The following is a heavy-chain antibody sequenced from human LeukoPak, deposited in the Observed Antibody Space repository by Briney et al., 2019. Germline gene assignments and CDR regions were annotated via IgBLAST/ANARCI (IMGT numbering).Heavy chain of an antibody. CDR1: GGSISSGSYF. CDR3: ARSKGSYYY. D-gene: IGHD3-10*01. Sequence: PSETLSLTCTASGGSISSGSYFWDWIRQPPGKGLEWIGSIYYSGSTYYTPSLKSRVTISVDTSNNQFSLKLSSVTAADTAMYYCARSKGSYYYWGQGTLVTVSS. V-gene: IGHV4-39*01. J-gene: IGHJ4*02. CDR2: IYYSGST.